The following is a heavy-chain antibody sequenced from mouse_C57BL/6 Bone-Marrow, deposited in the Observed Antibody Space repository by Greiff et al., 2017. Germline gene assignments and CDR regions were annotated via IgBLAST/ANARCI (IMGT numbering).Heavy chain of an antibody. D-gene: IGHD1-1*01. Sequence: QVQLKQSGAELVRPGTSVKMSCKASGYTFTNYWIGWAKQRPGHGLEWIGDIYPGGGYTNYNEKFKGKATLTADKSSSTAYMQLSSLTSEDSAVYFCARLLTTVVPGDWGQGTTLTVS. CDR3: ARLLTTVVPGD. V-gene: IGHV1-63*01. CDR1: GYTFTNYW. J-gene: IGHJ2*01. CDR2: IYPGGGYT.